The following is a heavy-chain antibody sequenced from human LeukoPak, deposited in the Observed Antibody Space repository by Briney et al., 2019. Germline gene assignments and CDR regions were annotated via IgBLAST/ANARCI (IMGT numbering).Heavy chain of an antibody. V-gene: IGHV3-23*01. CDR1: GFTFSSYA. CDR3: AKGPITMIVVVITPDNWFDP. J-gene: IGHJ5*02. D-gene: IGHD3-22*01. Sequence: PGGSLRLSCAASGFTFSSYAMSWVRQAPGKGLEWVSAISGSGGSTYYADSVKGRFTISRDNSKNTLYLQMNSLRAEDTAVYYCAKGPITMIVVVITPDNWFDPWGQGTLVTVSS. CDR2: ISGSGGST.